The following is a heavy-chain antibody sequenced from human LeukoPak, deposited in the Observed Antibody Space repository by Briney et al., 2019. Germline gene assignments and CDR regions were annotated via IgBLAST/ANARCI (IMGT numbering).Heavy chain of an antibody. D-gene: IGHD6-19*01. CDR1: GFIFTDYW. CDR3: ASMTVAGIIDY. V-gene: IGHV3-74*01. CDR2: ISGDGRGT. J-gene: IGHJ4*02. Sequence: GGSLRLSCAASGFIFTDYWMHWVRQGPGKELVWLARISGDGRGTTYADSVKGRFTISRDNAKNSLYLQMNSLRAEDTAVYYCASMTVAGIIDYWGQGTLVTVSS.